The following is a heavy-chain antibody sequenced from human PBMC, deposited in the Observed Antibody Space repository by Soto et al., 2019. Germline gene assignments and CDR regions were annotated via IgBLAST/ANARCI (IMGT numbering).Heavy chain of an antibody. CDR2: TYYRSKWYN. CDR3: ATPNWTTPGYYYYYGMDV. J-gene: IGHJ6*02. V-gene: IGHV6-1*01. CDR1: GDSVSSNSAA. D-gene: IGHD1-20*01. Sequence: SQTLSLTCAISGDSVSSNSAAWNWIRQSPSRGLEWLGRTYYRSKWYNDYAVSVKSRITINPDTSKNQFSPQLNSVTPEDTAVYYCATPNWTTPGYYYYYGMDVWGQGTTVTVSS.